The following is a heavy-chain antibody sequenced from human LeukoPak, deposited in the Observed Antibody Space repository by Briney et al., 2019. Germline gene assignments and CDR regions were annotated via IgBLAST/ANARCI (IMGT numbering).Heavy chain of an antibody. V-gene: IGHV1-2*02. CDR3: ARGEEEVAALDY. CDR2: INPNSGGT. J-gene: IGHJ4*02. Sequence: ASVKLSCKASGYTFTGYYMHWVRQAPGQGLEWMGWINPNSGGTNYAQKFQGRVTMTRDTSISTAYMELSRLRSDDTAVYYCARGEEEVAALDYWGQGTLVTVSS. D-gene: IGHD2-15*01. CDR1: GYTFTGYY.